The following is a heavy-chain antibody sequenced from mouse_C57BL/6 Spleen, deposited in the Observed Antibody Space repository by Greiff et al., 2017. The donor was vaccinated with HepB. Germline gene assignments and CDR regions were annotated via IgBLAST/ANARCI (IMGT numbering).Heavy chain of an antibody. CDR2: IYPGSGST. V-gene: IGHV1-55*01. CDR3: ARSNYGNYGFAY. CDR1: GYTFTSYW. J-gene: IGHJ3*01. D-gene: IGHD2-1*01. Sequence: VQLQQPGAELVKPGASVKMSCKASGYTFTSYWINWVKQRPGQGLEWIGDIYPGSGSTNYNEKFKSKATLTVDTSSSTAYMQRSSLTSEDAAVYYCARSNYGNYGFAYWGQGTLVTVSA.